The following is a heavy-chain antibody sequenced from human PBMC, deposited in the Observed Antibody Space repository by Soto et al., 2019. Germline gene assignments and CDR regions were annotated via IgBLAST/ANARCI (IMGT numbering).Heavy chain of an antibody. CDR2: IYWDDDK. V-gene: IGHV2-5*02. Sequence: GLDLEWLALIYWDDDKRYSPSLKSRLTITKDTSKNQVVLTLTNMDPVDTATYYCVHSTYCGADCYVAFDIWGQGTVVTVSS. CDR3: VHSTYCGADCYVAFDI. D-gene: IGHD2-21*02. J-gene: IGHJ3*02.